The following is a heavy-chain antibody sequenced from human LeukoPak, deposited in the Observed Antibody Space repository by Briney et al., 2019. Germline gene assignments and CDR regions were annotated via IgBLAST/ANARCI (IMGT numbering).Heavy chain of an antibody. D-gene: IGHD3-10*01. CDR3: ARQDGSQYYSSGMDV. Sequence: GGSLRLACAASGFTFSSYGMHWVRQAPGKGLEWVAVISYDGSNKYYADSVKGRFTISRDNSKNTLYLQLNSLRAEDTAVYYCARQDGSQYYSSGMDVWGQGTTLPVPS. V-gene: IGHV3-30*03. CDR1: GFTFSSYG. J-gene: IGHJ6*01. CDR2: ISYDGSNK.